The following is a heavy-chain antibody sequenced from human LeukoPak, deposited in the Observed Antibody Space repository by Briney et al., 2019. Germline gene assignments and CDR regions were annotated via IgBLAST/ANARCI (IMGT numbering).Heavy chain of an antibody. CDR3: ASQSGYYSASDI. Sequence: SETLSLTCTVSGGSISSYYWSWIRQPPGKGLEWIGYIYYSGSTNYNPSLKSRVTISVDTSKNQFSLKLSSVTAADTAVYYCASQSGYYSASDIWGQGTMVTVSS. J-gene: IGHJ3*02. D-gene: IGHD3-22*01. V-gene: IGHV4-59*08. CDR1: GGSISSYY. CDR2: IYYSGST.